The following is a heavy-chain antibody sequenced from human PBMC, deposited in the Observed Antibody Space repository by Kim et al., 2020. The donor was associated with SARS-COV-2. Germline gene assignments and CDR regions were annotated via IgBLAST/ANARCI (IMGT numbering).Heavy chain of an antibody. Sequence: ANYAQKFQGRVTITADESTSTAYMGLSSLRSEDTAVYYCARVSQWLTLDYWGQGTLVTVSS. CDR2: A. CDR3: ARVSQWLTLDY. V-gene: IGHV1-69*01. D-gene: IGHD6-19*01. J-gene: IGHJ4*02.